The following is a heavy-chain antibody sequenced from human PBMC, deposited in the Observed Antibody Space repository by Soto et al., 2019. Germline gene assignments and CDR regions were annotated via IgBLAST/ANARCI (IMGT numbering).Heavy chain of an antibody. V-gene: IGHV1-3*01. CDR3: ARDLGVGAASDY. CDR1: GYNFTSYA. CDR2: INAGNGNT. D-gene: IGHD1-26*01. J-gene: IGHJ4*02. Sequence: QVQLVQSGAEVKKPGASVKVSCKASGYNFTSYAMHWVRQAPGQRLEWMGWINAGNGNTKYSQKFQGRVTITRDTSARTAYMELSSVRSEDTAVYYCARDLGVGAASDYWGQGTLVTVSS.